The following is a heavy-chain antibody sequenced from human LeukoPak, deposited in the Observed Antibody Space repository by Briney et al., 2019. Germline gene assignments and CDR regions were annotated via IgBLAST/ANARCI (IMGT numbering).Heavy chain of an antibody. CDR2: ITPDGSGK. Sequence: PGGSLRLSCAASGFSFKDYWMSWVRQAPGKGLEWVADITPDGSGKTYVDSVKGRFTISRDNAKQSLYLQMDTVTAEDTAVYYCVTSWNRQHRDYWGQGILVTVSS. J-gene: IGHJ4*02. CDR3: VTSWNRQHRDY. V-gene: IGHV3-7*01. D-gene: IGHD1-1*01. CDR1: GFSFKDYW.